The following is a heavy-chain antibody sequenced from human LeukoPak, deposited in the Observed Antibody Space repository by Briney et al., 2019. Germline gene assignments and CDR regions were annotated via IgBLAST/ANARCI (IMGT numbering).Heavy chain of an antibody. D-gene: IGHD5-12*01. Sequence: SETLSLTCTVSGGSVSSGSYYWSWIRQPPGKGLEWIGYIYYSGSTNYNPSLKSRVTISVDTSKNQFSLKLSSVTAADTAVYYCARADSGNDSFDFWGQGTLVTVSS. J-gene: IGHJ4*02. CDR1: GGSVSSGSYY. CDR3: ARADSGNDSFDF. CDR2: IYYSGST. V-gene: IGHV4-61*01.